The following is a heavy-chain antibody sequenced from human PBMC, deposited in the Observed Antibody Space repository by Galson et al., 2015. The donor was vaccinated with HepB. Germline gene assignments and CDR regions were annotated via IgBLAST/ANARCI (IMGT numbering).Heavy chain of an antibody. D-gene: IGHD6-19*01. Sequence: SLRLSCAASGFTFSSYAMHWVRQAPGKGLEWVAVISYDGSNKYYADSVKGRFTISRDNSKNTLYLQMNSLRAEDTAVYYCAGPSGVRRIAVARDAFDIWGQGTMVTVSS. CDR1: GFTFSSYA. CDR3: AGPSGVRRIAVARDAFDI. CDR2: ISYDGSNK. J-gene: IGHJ3*02. V-gene: IGHV3-30*04.